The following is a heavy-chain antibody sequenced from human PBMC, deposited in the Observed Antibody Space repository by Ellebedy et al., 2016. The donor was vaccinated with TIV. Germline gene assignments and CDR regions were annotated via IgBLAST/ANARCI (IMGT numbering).Heavy chain of an antibody. J-gene: IGHJ4*02. V-gene: IGHV3-23*01. D-gene: IGHD5-24*01. CDR1: GLTFSRYW. Sequence: GGSLRLSXAVSGLTFSRYWMYWVRQAPGKGLEWVSTISGSGGGTYYTDSLKGRFTISRDNSKNMLYLQMNSLRAEDTAVYYCARARMATITKAPDYWGQGTLVTVSS. CDR2: ISGSGGGT. CDR3: ARARMATITKAPDY.